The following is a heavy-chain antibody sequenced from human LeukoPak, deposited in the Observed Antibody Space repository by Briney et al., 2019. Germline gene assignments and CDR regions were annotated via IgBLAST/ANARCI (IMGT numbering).Heavy chain of an antibody. CDR1: GFTFSSYA. CDR2: ISGSGGST. J-gene: IGHJ4*02. CDR3: AKDRSYCSSTSCYRVFEY. D-gene: IGHD2-2*01. V-gene: IGHV3-23*01. Sequence: GGSLTLSCAASGFTFSSYAMSWVRQAPGKGLEWVSAISGSGGSTYYADSVKVRFTISRDNSKNTLYLQMNSLRAEDTAVYYCAKDRSYCSSTSCYRVFEYWGQGTLVTVSS.